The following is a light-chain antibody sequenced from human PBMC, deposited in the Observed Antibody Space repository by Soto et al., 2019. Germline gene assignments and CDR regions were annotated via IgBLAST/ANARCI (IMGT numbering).Light chain of an antibody. CDR3: SSYAGSNTWV. V-gene: IGLV2-14*01. CDR2: EVN. CDR1: SSDIGAYDY. Sequence: QSALTQPASLSGSPGQSITISCTGTSSDIGAYDYVSWFQQHPGKAPKLMISEVNNRPSGVSNRFSGSKSGNTASLTVSGLQAEDEADYYCSSYAGSNTWVFGGGTKLTVL. J-gene: IGLJ3*02.